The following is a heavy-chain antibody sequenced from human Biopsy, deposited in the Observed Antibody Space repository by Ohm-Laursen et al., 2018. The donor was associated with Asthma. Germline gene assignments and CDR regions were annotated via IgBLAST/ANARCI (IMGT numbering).Heavy chain of an antibody. V-gene: IGHV4-59*01. D-gene: IGHD5-18*01. J-gene: IGHJ5*02. CDR1: GGSISSDY. CDR3: ARGQGRGIQLWSLDP. CDR2: IHNSGNT. Sequence: TLSLTCPASGGSISSDYWSWLRQSPGKGLEWIGYIHNSGNTNYNPPLKSRVTISLDTSKNHFSLRLSFVTAADTAVYFCARGQGRGIQLWSLDPWGQGILVTVSS.